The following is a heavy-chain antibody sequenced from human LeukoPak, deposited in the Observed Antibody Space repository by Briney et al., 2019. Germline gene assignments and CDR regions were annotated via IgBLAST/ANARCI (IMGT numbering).Heavy chain of an antibody. CDR1: GFTFSSYA. D-gene: IGHD3-22*01. J-gene: IGHJ4*02. CDR3: AKHSRITMIAVVKGDFDY. Sequence: GGSLRLSCAASGFTFSSYAMSWVRQAPGKGLEWVSAISGSGGSTYYADSVKGRFTISRDNSKNTLYLQMNSLRAEDTAVYYCAKHSRITMIAVVKGDFDYWGQGTLVTVSS. CDR2: ISGSGGST. V-gene: IGHV3-23*01.